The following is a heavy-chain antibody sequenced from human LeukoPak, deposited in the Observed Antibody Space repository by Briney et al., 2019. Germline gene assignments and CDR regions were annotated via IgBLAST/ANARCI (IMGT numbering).Heavy chain of an antibody. CDR2: ISYDGSNK. J-gene: IGHJ4*02. CDR3: ARGKTDTAMVVDY. V-gene: IGHV3-30-3*01. CDR1: GFTFSSYA. Sequence: PGGSLRLSCAASGFTFSSYAMHWVRQAPGKGLEWVAVISYDGSNKYYADSVKGRFTISRDNSKNTLYLQMNSLRAEDTAVYYCARGKTDTAMVVDYWGQGTLVTVSS. D-gene: IGHD5-18*01.